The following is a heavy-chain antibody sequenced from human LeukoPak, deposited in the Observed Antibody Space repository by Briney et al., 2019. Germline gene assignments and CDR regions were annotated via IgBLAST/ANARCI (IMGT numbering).Heavy chain of an antibody. D-gene: IGHD3-22*01. CDR3: ARYRWDSSGYFSLDY. CDR1: GGSISSYY. Sequence: SEPLSLTCTVPGGSISSYYWRWIRQPPGKGLEWIGYIWYSRIYNYHRSLKSPVIISVDTFKVQLSMKLSSVTAADTAVYYCARYRWDSSGYFSLDYWGQGTLVTVSS. V-gene: IGHV4-59*01. CDR2: IWYSRIY. J-gene: IGHJ4*02.